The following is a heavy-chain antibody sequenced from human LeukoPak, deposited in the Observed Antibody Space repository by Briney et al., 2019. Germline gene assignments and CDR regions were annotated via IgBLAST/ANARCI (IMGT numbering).Heavy chain of an antibody. D-gene: IGHD6-13*01. V-gene: IGHV1-69*02. Sequence: SVKVSCKASGYTFTGYYMHWVRQAPGQGLEWMGRIIPILGIANYAQKFQGRVTITADKSTSTAYMELSSLRSEDTAVYYCARSFSSSLDYYYYGMDVWGQGTTVTVSS. CDR3: ARSFSSSLDYYYYGMDV. J-gene: IGHJ6*02. CDR2: IIPILGIA. CDR1: GYTFTGYY.